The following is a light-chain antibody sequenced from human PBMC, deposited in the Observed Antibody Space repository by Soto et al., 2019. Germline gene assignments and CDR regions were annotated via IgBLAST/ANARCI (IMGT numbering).Light chain of an antibody. J-gene: IGLJ2*01. V-gene: IGLV1-44*01. Sequence: QSALTQPPSASGTPGQRVAISCSGSSSNIGSNTVNWYQQLPGSAPHLLIYSTNQRPSAVLGRFSGSKSGTSASLTISGLQSDDEADYYCAAWDGSLNVVLFGGGTKVTVL. CDR2: STN. CDR1: SSNIGSNT. CDR3: AAWDGSLNVVL.